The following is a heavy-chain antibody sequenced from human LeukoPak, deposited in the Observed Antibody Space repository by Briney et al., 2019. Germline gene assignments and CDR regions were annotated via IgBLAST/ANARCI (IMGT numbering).Heavy chain of an antibody. Sequence: SVKVSCKASGGTFSSHAISWVRQAPGQGLEWMGGIIPIFGTADYAQKFQGRVTFTADESTSTAYMELSSLRSEDTALYYCARDDRGIAALRNSYFYYMDVWGKGTTVTVSS. CDR2: IIPIFGTA. D-gene: IGHD6-13*01. CDR1: GGTFSSHA. J-gene: IGHJ6*03. V-gene: IGHV1-69*01. CDR3: ARDDRGIAALRNSYFYYMDV.